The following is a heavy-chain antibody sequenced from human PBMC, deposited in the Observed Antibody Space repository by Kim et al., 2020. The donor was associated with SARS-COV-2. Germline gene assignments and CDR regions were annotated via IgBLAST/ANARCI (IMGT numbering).Heavy chain of an antibody. CDR1: GGSFSGYY. CDR3: ARGWRYCSSTSCYSRYFQH. V-gene: IGHV4-34*01. CDR2: INHSGST. J-gene: IGHJ1*01. D-gene: IGHD2-2*01. Sequence: SETLSLTCAVYGGSFSGYYWSWIRQPPGKGLEWIGEINHSGSTNYNPSLKSRVTISVDTSKNQFSLKLSSVTAADTAVYYCARGWRYCSSTSCYSRYFQHWGQGTLVTVSS.